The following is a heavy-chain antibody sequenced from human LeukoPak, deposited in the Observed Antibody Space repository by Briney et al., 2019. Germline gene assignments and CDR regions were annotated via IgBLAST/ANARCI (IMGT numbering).Heavy chain of an antibody. CDR2: IYHSGST. J-gene: IGHJ6*02. D-gene: IGHD6-13*01. CDR1: CGSISSSNW. Sequence: SETLSLTCAVSCGSISSSNWWSWVRQPPGKGLEWIGEIYHSGSTNYNPSLKSRVTISVDKSKNQFSLKLSSVTAADTAVHHCARVLQQQLVRNYYYGMDVWGQGTTVTVSS. CDR3: ARVLQQQLVRNYYYGMDV. V-gene: IGHV4-4*02.